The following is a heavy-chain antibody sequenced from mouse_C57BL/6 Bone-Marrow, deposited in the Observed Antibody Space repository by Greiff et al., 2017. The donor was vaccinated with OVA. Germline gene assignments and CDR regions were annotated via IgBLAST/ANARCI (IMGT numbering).Heavy chain of an antibody. D-gene: IGHD1-1*01. J-gene: IGHJ2*01. Sequence: QVQLKQSGPELVRPGVSVKISCKGSGYTFTDYAMHWVKQSHAQSLEWIGVISTYYGDASYNQKFKDKATMTVDKSSSPAYMELARLTSEYSAVYYCAQGTRITTVVDYWGQGTTLTVSS. CDR1: GYTFTDYA. CDR3: AQGTRITTVVDY. V-gene: IGHV1-67*01. CDR2: ISTYYGDA.